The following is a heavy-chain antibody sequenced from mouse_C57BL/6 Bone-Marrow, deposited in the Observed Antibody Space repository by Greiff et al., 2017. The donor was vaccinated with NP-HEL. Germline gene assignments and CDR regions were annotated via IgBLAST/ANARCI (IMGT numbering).Heavy chain of an antibody. CDR1: GYTFTSYW. CDR3: ARGYSSPAFSY. CDR2: IYPSASET. D-gene: IGHD2-3*01. J-gene: IGHJ3*01. V-gene: IGHV1-61*01. Sequence: QVQLQQPGAELVRPGSSVKLSCKASGYTFTSYWMDWVKQRPGQGLEWIGNIYPSASETPYNQKFKDKATLTVDKSSSTTYMQLCSLTSVDSAVYYCARGYSSPAFSYWGQGTLVTVSA.